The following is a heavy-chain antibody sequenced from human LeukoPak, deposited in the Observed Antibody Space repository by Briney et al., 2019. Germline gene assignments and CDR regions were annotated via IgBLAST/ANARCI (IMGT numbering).Heavy chain of an antibody. CDR1: GFTFSSHG. CDR3: AKERGYSYGLDY. D-gene: IGHD5-18*01. V-gene: IGHV3-23*01. Sequence: GGSLRLSCAASGFTFSSHGMSWVRQAPGKGLEWVSTISGSGDNTYYADSVKGRFTISRDNSKNTLYLQMNSLRAEDMALYYCAKERGYSYGLDYWGQGTLVTVSS. CDR2: ISGSGDNT. J-gene: IGHJ4*02.